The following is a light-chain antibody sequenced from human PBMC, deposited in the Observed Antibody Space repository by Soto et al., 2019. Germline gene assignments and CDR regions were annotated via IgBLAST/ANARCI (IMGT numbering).Light chain of an antibody. CDR2: DNN. V-gene: IGLV1-51*01. J-gene: IGLJ2*01. Sequence: QSVLTQPPSVSAAPGKTVTISCSGSSSNIGNNYVSWYQQLPGTAPKLLIYDNNKRPSGIPDRFSGSKSGTSATLGITGLQTGDEADYYCGTWDSSLSAEVFGGGTKLTVL. CDR1: SSNIGNNY. CDR3: GTWDSSLSAEV.